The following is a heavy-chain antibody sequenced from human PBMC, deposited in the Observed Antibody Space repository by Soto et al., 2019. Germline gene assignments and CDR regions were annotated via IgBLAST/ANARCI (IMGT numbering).Heavy chain of an antibody. V-gene: IGHV1-69*01. CDR1: GGTLSSYA. CDR2: IIPIFGTA. CDR3: ARGGNIVVVPAALYYYGMDV. Sequence: QVQLVQSGAEVKKPGSSVKVSCKASGGTLSSYAISWVRQAPGQGLEWMGGIIPIFGTANYAQKFQGRVTITADESTSTAYMELSSLRSEDTAVYYCARGGNIVVVPAALYYYGMDVWGQGTTVTVSS. D-gene: IGHD2-2*01. J-gene: IGHJ6*02.